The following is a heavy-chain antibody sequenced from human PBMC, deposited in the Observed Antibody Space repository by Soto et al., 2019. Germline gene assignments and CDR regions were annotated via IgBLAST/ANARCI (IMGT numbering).Heavy chain of an antibody. CDR2: IYYSGST. Sequence: SETLSLTCTVSGGSISSSSYYWGWIRQPPGKGLEWIGSIYYSGSTYYNPSLKSRVTISVDTSKNQFPLKLSSVTAADTAVYYCARLHDGYSSSSGRIYYYYGMDVWGQGTTVTVSS. V-gene: IGHV4-39*01. D-gene: IGHD6-6*01. J-gene: IGHJ6*02. CDR3: ARLHDGYSSSSGRIYYYYGMDV. CDR1: GGSISSSSYY.